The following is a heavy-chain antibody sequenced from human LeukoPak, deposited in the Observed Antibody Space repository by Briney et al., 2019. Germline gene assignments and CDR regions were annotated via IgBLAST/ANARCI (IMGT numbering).Heavy chain of an antibody. CDR2: INSDGSST. CDR1: GFAFSTYW. D-gene: IGHD3-10*01. Sequence: GGSLRLSCAASGFAFSTYWMHRVRQAPGKGLVWVSRINSDGSSTSYADSVKGRFTISRDNAKNTLYLQMNSLRAEDTAVYYCAVRGVITTDPSDYWGQGTLVTVSS. J-gene: IGHJ4*02. V-gene: IGHV3-74*01. CDR3: AVRGVITTDPSDY.